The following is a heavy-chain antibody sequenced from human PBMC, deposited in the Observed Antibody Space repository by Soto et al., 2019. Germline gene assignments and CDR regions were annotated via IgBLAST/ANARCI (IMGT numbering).Heavy chain of an antibody. CDR2: ISGRGDTT. J-gene: IGHJ6*02. D-gene: IGHD3-3*01. CDR1: GFTFSNYA. Sequence: PGGSLRLSCATPGFTFSNYAMSWSRQAPGKGLEWVSAISGRGDTTYYADSVKGRFTNSRDNSKNTLYLQMNGLRAEDTAVYYCAKGPTIFGVVISFDYYYGMYVWGQGTTVTVSS. CDR3: AKGPTIFGVVISFDYYYGMYV. V-gene: IGHV3-23*01.